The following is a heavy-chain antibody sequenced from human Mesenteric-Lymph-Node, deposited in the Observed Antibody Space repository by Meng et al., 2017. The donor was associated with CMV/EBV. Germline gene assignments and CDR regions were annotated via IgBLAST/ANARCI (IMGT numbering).Heavy chain of an antibody. CDR3: AKLMVDIVVVPAAYYYYYGMDV. V-gene: IGHV3-23*01. CDR1: GFTFSSYA. D-gene: IGHD2-2*03. CDR2: ISGSGGST. J-gene: IGHJ6*02. Sequence: GESLKISCAASGFTFSSYAMSWVRQAPGKGLEWVSAISGSGGSTYYADSVKGRFTISRDNSKNTLYLQMNSLRAEDTAVYYCAKLMVDIVVVPAAYYYYYGMDVWGQGTTVTVSS.